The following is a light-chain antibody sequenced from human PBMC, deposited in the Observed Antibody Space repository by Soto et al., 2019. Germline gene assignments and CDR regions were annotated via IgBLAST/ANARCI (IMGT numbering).Light chain of an antibody. CDR3: HQRQSWPRT. CDR1: QSVSSTY. J-gene: IGKJ1*01. CDR2: QTS. Sequence: EIVLTQSPGTLSLSPGERATLSCRASQSVSSTYLIWYQQKPGQAPRLLIYQTSIRAAGIPARFSASGSGTDFTLTISDVQPEDFALYYCHQRQSWPRTFGQGTKVDIK. V-gene: IGKV3D-20*02.